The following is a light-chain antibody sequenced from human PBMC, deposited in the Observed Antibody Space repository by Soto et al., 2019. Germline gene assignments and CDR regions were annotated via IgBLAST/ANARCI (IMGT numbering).Light chain of an antibody. CDR1: QSVSSSD. Sequence: EIVLTQSPGTLSLSPGERATLSCRASQSVSSSDLAWYQQKVGQPPRLLIYGASNRVTGIPDRFSGSGSGTDFTLTISRLEPEDFAVYYCHHYGISPPWTFGQGTKVDIK. CDR2: GAS. J-gene: IGKJ1*01. CDR3: HHYGISPPWT. V-gene: IGKV3-20*01.